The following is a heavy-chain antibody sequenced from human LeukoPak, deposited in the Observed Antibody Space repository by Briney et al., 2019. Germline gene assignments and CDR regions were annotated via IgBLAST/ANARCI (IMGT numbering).Heavy chain of an antibody. Sequence: GGSLRLSCAASGFTFSSYAMSWVRQAPGKGLEWVSAISGSGGSTYYADSVKGRFTISRDNSKNTLYLQMNSLRAEDTAVYYCASPPSGDYVWGSYRPLGYWGQGTLVTVSS. J-gene: IGHJ4*02. CDR3: ASPPSGDYVWGSYRPLGY. CDR2: ISGSGGST. V-gene: IGHV3-23*01. D-gene: IGHD3-16*02. CDR1: GFTFSSYA.